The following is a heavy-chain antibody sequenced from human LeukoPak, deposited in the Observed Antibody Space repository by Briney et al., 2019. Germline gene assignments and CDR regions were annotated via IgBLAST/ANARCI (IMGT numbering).Heavy chain of an antibody. CDR1: GGSISSYY. D-gene: IGHD3-9*01. J-gene: IGHJ4*02. V-gene: IGHV4-59*01. Sequence: SETLSLTCTVSGGSISSYYWSWIRQPPGKGLEWIGYIYYSGSTNYNPSLKSRVTISVDTSKNQFSLKLSSVTAADTAVYYCARAMSGGYDILTGYYIDYWGQGTLVTVSS. CDR3: ARAMSGGYDILTGYYIDY. CDR2: IYYSGST.